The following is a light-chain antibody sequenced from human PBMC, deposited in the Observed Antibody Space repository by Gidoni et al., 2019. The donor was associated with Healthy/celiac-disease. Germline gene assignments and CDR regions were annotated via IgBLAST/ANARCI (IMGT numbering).Light chain of an antibody. CDR1: QSFSSN. J-gene: IGKJ1*01. Sequence: EIVMTHSPATLSVSPGERATLSCRASQSFSSNLAWYQQKPGQAPRLLIYGASTRANGIPARFSGSGSGTEFTLTISSLQSEDFAVYYCQQYNNWTPWTFGQGTKVEIK. CDR3: QQYNNWTPWT. V-gene: IGKV3-15*01. CDR2: GAS.